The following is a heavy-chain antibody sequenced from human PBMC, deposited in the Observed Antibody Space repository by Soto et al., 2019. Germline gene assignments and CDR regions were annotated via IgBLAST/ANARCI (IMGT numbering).Heavy chain of an antibody. CDR1: GLIFSTQG. CDR2: IRNDGYTA. Sequence: QVHLVESGGGVVQPGGSLRLSCAASGLIFSTQGMHWARQAPGQGLEWVAVIRNDGYTAHYADSVKGRFTISRDNSRNTLYLQMNSLIVEDTAVYYCARNPSGVDLASMKDWGRGTLVTVSS. J-gene: IGHJ4*02. CDR3: ARNPSGVDLASMKD. V-gene: IGHV3-33*01. D-gene: IGHD5-12*01.